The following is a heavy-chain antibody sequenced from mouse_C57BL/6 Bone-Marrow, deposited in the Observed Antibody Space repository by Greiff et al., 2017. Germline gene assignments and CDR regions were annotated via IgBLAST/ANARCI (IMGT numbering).Heavy chain of an antibody. Sequence: EVKVEESGGGLVQPGGSLKLSCAASGFTFSDYGMAWVRQAPRKGPEWVAFISNLAYSIYYADTVTGRFTISRENAKNTLYLEMSSLRSEDTAMYYCARHNYAYDVGYFDVWGTGTTVTVSS. D-gene: IGHD2-2*01. CDR3: ARHNYAYDVGYFDV. CDR1: GFTFSDYG. CDR2: ISNLAYSI. V-gene: IGHV5-15*04. J-gene: IGHJ1*03.